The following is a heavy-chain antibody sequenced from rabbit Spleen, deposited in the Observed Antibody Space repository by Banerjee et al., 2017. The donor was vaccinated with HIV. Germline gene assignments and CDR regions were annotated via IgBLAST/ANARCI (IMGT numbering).Heavy chain of an antibody. CDR1: GFSFSNKAV. J-gene: IGHJ4*01. CDR3: TRDDGSGHYIDGYFNL. D-gene: IGHD1-1*01. CDR2: IYTGNGKN. Sequence: QEQLEESGGGLVKPEGSLKLSCTASGFSFSNKAVMCWVRQAPGKGLEWIGFIYTGNGKNYYASWAKGRFTISKTSSTTVTLQVTSLTAADTATYFCTRDDGSGHYIDGYFNLWGQGTLVTVS. V-gene: IGHV1S45*01.